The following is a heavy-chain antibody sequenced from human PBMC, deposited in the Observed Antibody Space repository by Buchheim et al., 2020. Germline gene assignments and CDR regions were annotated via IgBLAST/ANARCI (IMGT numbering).Heavy chain of an antibody. CDR2: TYNSGTT. D-gene: IGHD5-12*01. J-gene: IGHJ2*01. CDR3: ARDQGGYVWYFDL. V-gene: IGHV4-31*03. CDR1: GGSISSGGYY. Sequence: QVQLQESGPGLVKPSQTLSLTCTVSGGSISSGGYYWNWIRLVPGKGLQWIGHTYNSGTTHYNPSLQGRVTISVDTPENQFSLKLSSVTAADTAVYYCARDQGGYVWYFDLWGRGSL.